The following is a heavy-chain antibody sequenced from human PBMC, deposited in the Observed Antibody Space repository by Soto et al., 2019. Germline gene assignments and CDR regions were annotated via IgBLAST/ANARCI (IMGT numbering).Heavy chain of an antibody. CDR3: ARFGRSYSATTCSTRADV. CDR2: IYSGGST. D-gene: IGHD1-26*01. J-gene: IGHJ6*02. CDR1: GGFVNSDTHS. Sequence: SETLSLTCTVSGGFVNSDTHSWSWIRQTPXKRLEWIGFIYSGGSTKNPSLRSRVTMSVDTSKNQFSLKLRSVIVADTAVYHCARFGRSYSATTCSTRADVWGQGITVTVSS. V-gene: IGHV4-61*01.